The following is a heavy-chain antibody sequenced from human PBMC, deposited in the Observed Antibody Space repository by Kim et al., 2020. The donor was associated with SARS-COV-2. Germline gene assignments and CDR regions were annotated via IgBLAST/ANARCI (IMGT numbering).Heavy chain of an antibody. Sequence: DPVTGRLTISRDNAKNSLFMQMNSLRAEDTAVYYWAREGSGGSSARQFDYWGQGTLVTVSS. V-gene: IGHV3-7*01. J-gene: IGHJ4*02. D-gene: IGHD1-26*01. CDR3: AREGSGGSSARQFDY.